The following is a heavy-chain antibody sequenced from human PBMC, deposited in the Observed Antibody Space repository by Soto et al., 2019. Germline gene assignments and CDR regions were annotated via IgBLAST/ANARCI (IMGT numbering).Heavy chain of an antibody. CDR3: AKDDTFGGVIADAFDI. V-gene: IGHV3-23*01. CDR1: GFTFSSYA. J-gene: IGHJ3*02. CDR2: ISGSGGST. Sequence: GGSLRFSCAASGFTFSSYAMSWVRQAPGKGLEWVSAISGSGGSTYYADSVKGRFTISRDNSKNTLYLQMNSLRAEDTAVYYCAKDDTFGGVIADAFDIWGQGTMVTVSS. D-gene: IGHD3-16*02.